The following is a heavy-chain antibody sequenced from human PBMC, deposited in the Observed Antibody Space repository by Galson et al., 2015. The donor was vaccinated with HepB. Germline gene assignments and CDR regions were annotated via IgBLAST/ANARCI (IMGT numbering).Heavy chain of an antibody. D-gene: IGHD2-15*01. CDR3: ARGRRDCSGGSCLDDAFDI. CDR1: GYSFSSYW. V-gene: IGHV5-51*03. CDR2: IYPGDSDT. Sequence: QSGAEVKRPGESLKISCKGSGYSFSSYWIGWVRQMPEKGLEWMGIIYPGDSDTRYSPSFQGQVTISADKSISTAYLQWSSLKASDTAMYYCARGRRDCSGGSCLDDAFDIWGQGTMVTVSS. J-gene: IGHJ3*02.